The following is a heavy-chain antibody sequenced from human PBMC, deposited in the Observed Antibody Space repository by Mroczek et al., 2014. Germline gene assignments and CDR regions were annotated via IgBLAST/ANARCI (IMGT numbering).Heavy chain of an antibody. D-gene: IGHD6-19*01. J-gene: IGHJ2*01. CDR3: ARDLLTVAGTTTGYFDL. CDR2: IWYDGSNK. V-gene: IGHV3-33*01. CDR1: GFTFSSYG. Sequence: QVQLVQSGGGVVQPGRSLRLSCAASGFTFSSYGIHWVRQAPGKGLEWVAVIWYDGSNKYYADSVKGRFTISRDNSKNTLSLQMNSLSAEDTAVYYCARDLLTVAGTTTGYFDLVGPWHPGPLSP.